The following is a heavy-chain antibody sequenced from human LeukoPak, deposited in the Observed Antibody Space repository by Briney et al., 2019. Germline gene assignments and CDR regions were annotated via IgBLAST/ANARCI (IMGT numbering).Heavy chain of an antibody. CDR3: AKGHQYYYDSSGYRRDAFDI. V-gene: IGHV3-23*01. Sequence: GGSLRLSCAASGFTFGNYAMSWVRQAPGKGLEWVSVISGGGGATYYADSVKGRFTISRDNAKNSLYLQMNSLRAEDTALYYCAKGHQYYYDSSGYRRDAFDIWGQGTMVTVSS. D-gene: IGHD3-22*01. CDR1: GFTFGNYA. CDR2: ISGGGGAT. J-gene: IGHJ3*02.